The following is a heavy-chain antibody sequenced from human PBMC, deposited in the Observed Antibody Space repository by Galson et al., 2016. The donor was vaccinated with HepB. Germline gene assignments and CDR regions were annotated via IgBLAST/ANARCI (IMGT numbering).Heavy chain of an antibody. D-gene: IGHD3-22*01. CDR1: GDSINSGGYY. CDR2: IFYNGIS. Sequence: TLSLTCTVSGDSINSGGYYWTWIRQHPGKGLEWIGYIFYNGISYYTPSLKSRLTISLDTSTNQFSLKLTSVTAADTAVYYCARPDYYDSSGHAPLIDPWGQGTLVTVSS. CDR3: ARPDYYDSSGHAPLIDP. J-gene: IGHJ5*02. V-gene: IGHV4-31*03.